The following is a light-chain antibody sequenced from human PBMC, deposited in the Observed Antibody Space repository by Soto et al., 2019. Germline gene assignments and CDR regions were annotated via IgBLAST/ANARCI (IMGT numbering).Light chain of an antibody. J-gene: IGLJ1*01. Sequence: SYELTQPHSVSVSPGQTASITCSGDKLGDKYASWYQQKPGQAPVLVIYQDIKRPSGIPERVSGSNSGNTATLTISGTQAMDEADYYCQAWDRGSAHVFGTGTKVTVL. CDR1: KLGDKY. CDR3: QAWDRGSAHV. CDR2: QDI. V-gene: IGLV3-1*01.